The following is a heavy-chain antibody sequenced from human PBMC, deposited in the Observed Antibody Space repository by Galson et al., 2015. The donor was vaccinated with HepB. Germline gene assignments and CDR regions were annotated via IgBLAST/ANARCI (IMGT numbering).Heavy chain of an antibody. CDR3: ARSPTAAAFFDF. Sequence: SLRLSCAVSGFNFSQYVMHWARQAPDKGLQCVPFRDSVKGRFTISRDISKNTLYLQISSLRDEDTATYYCARSPTAAAFFDFWGQGTLLTVSS. CDR2: R. V-gene: IGHV3-33*01. D-gene: IGHD6-13*01. J-gene: IGHJ4*02. CDR1: GFNFSQYV.